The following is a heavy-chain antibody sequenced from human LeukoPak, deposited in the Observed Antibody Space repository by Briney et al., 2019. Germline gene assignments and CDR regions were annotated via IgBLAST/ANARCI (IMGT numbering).Heavy chain of an antibody. CDR1: GFTFDDYA. V-gene: IGHV3-9*01. J-gene: IGHJ3*02. Sequence: PGGSLRLSCAASGFTFDDYAMHWVRQAPGKGLGWVSGISWKSGSIGYADSVKGRFTISRDNAKNSLYLQMNSLRAEDTALYYCAKLAAPYCSGGSCYAFDIWGQGTMVTVSS. D-gene: IGHD2-15*01. CDR2: ISWKSGSI. CDR3: AKLAAPYCSGGSCYAFDI.